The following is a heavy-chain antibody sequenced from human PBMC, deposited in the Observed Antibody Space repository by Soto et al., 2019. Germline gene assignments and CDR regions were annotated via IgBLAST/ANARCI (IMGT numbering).Heavy chain of an antibody. CDR1: GAFISSYY. V-gene: IGHV4-59*01. CDR2: IYYSGST. Sequence: TLSLTCAVSGAFISSYYWSWLRQPPGKGLEWIGYIYYSGSTNYNPSLKSRVTISVDTSKNQFSLKLSSVTAADTAVYYCARELTTGFDYWGQGTLVTVSS. CDR3: ARELTTGFDY. D-gene: IGHD4-17*01. J-gene: IGHJ4*02.